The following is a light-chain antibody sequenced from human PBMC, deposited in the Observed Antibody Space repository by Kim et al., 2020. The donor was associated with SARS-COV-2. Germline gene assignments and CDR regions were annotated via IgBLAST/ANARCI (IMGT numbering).Light chain of an antibody. J-gene: IGLJ3*02. CDR3: CSYAGSSTNWV. CDR1: SSDVGSYNL. Sequence: QSITISCTGTSSDVGSYNLVSWYQQHQGKAPKLMIYEGSKRPSGVSNRFSGSKSGNTASLTISGLQAEDEADYYCCSYAGSSTNWVFGGGTQLTVL. CDR2: EGS. V-gene: IGLV2-23*01.